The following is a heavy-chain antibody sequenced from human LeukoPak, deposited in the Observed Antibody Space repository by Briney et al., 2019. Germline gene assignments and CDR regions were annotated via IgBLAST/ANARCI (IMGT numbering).Heavy chain of an antibody. Sequence: GGSLRLSCAASGFTVSSNYMSWVRQAPGKGLEWVSVIYSGGSTYYADSVKGRFTISRDNSKNTLYLQMNSLRAEDTAVYYCAKGGRAGGSITLIRGVRNYYYMDVWGTGTTVTISS. D-gene: IGHD3-10*01. V-gene: IGHV3-66*01. CDR1: GFTVSSNY. J-gene: IGHJ6*03. CDR3: AKGGRAGGSITLIRGVRNYYYMDV. CDR2: IYSGGST.